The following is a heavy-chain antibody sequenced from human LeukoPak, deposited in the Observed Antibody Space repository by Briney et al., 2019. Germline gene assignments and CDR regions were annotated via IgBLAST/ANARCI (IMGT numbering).Heavy chain of an antibody. CDR3: ARMLRGVPRPIAAAATYFDY. V-gene: IGHV4-34*01. J-gene: IGHJ4*01. Sequence: SETLSLTCAVYGGSFSGYYWSWIRQPPGKGLEWIGEINHSGSTNYNPSLKSRVTISVDTSKNQFSLKLSSVTAADTAVYYCARMLRGVPRPIAAAATYFDYWGQGTLVTVSS. CDR2: INHSGST. CDR1: GGSFSGYY. D-gene: IGHD6-13*01.